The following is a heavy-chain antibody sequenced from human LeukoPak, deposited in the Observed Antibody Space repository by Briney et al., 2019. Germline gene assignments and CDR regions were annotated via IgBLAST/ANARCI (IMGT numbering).Heavy chain of an antibody. Sequence: GGSLRLSCAASGFIVSSNYMNWVRQAPGKGLEWVSVIYTGGSTYYADSVKGRFTTSRDNSKNTVYLQMNSLRAEDTAVYYCARSQLGRSHLPEQFDPWGQGTLVTASS. J-gene: IGHJ5*02. CDR2: IYTGGST. CDR3: ARSQLGRSHLPEQFDP. V-gene: IGHV3-53*01. CDR1: GFIVSSNY. D-gene: IGHD1-1*01.